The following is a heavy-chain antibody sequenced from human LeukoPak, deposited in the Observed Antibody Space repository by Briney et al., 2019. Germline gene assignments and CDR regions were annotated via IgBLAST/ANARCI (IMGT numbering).Heavy chain of an antibody. CDR3: ARHLNLGRVAYYYCGMDV. CDR1: GYSFTSYW. CDR2: IYPGDSDT. J-gene: IGHJ6*02. V-gene: IGHV5-51*01. D-gene: IGHD1-14*01. Sequence: GESLKISCKGSGYSFTSYWIGWVRQMPGKSLEWMGIIYPGDSDTRYSPSFQGQVTISADKSISTAYLQWSSLKASDTAMYYCARHLNLGRVAYYYCGMDVWGQGTTVTVSS.